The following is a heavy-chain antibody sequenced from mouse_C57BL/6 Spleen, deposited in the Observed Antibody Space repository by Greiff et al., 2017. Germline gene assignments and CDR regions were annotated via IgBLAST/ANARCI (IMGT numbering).Heavy chain of an antibody. CDR2: ISSGSSTI. D-gene: IGHD4-1*01. V-gene: IGHV5-17*01. CDR1: GFTFSDYG. Sequence: EVQVVESGGGLVKPGGSLKLSCAASGFTFSDYGMHWVRQAPEKGLEWVAYISSGSSTIYYADTVKGRFTISRDNAKTTLFLQMTILRSEDTAMYYCATGTGAMDYWGQGTSVTVSS. CDR3: ATGTGAMDY. J-gene: IGHJ4*01.